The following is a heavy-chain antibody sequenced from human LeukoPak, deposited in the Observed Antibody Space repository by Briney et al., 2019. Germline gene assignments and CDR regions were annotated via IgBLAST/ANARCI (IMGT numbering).Heavy chain of an antibody. V-gene: IGHV4-30-4*01. CDR2: MYYSGST. CDR1: GDSISSGDYY. CDR3: ARPYYYDSRIDP. J-gene: IGHJ5*02. Sequence: PSQTLSLTCTVSGDSISSGDYYWSWIRQPPGKGLEWIAYMYYSGSTYYNPSLKSRVTMSADTSKNQLSLKLSSVTAADTAVYYCARPYYYDSRIDPWGQGILVTVSS. D-gene: IGHD3-22*01.